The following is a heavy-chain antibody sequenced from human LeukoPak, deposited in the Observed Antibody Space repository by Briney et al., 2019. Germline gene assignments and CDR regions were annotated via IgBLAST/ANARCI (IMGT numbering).Heavy chain of an antibody. V-gene: IGHV3-23*01. CDR2: ISGSGGST. J-gene: IGHJ3*02. D-gene: IGHD5-24*01. Sequence: GGSLRLSCAASGFTFNNYAMSWVRQAPGKGLEWVSAISGSGGSTYYADSVKGRFTISRDNSKNTLYLQMNSLRAEDTAVYYCAKDHDGTYAFDIWGQGTMVTVSS. CDR3: AKDHDGTYAFDI. CDR1: GFTFNNYA.